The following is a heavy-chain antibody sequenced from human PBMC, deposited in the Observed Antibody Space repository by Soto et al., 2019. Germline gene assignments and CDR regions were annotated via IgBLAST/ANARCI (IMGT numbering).Heavy chain of an antibody. V-gene: IGHV3-23*01. CDR3: VKDFRVGYDWTHD. CDR2: IRGSGGPT. J-gene: IGHJ4*02. Sequence: VQLLESGGDLVQPGGSLRLSCAASGFIFSNYAMSWVRQAPGKGLEWVSLIRGSGGPTNYADSVKGRFTVSRDNSKNILRLQMNSLRAEDTAVYYCVKDFRVGYDWTHDWGQGTLVTVSS. D-gene: IGHD5-12*01. CDR1: GFIFSNYA.